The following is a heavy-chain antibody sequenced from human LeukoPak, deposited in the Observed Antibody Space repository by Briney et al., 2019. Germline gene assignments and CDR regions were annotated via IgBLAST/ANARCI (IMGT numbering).Heavy chain of an antibody. V-gene: IGHV3-21*04. D-gene: IGHD4-17*01. J-gene: IGHJ4*02. Sequence: GGSLRLSCAASGCTFSSYNMNWVRQPPGKGLEWVSSITNSSSYIYYADSVKGRFTISRDNSKNTLYLQMNSLRAADGAVYYCARDDYGETFDYWGQGTLVTVSS. CDR2: ITNSSSYI. CDR3: ARDDYGETFDY. CDR1: GCTFSSYN.